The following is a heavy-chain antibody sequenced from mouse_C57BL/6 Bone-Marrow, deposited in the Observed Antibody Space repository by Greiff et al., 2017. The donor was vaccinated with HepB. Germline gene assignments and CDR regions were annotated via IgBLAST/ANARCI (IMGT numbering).Heavy chain of an antibody. CDR1: GFTFSSYG. CDR2: ISSGGSYT. D-gene: IGHD1-1*01. CDR3: ARHRPLITTFFDY. V-gene: IGHV5-6*01. Sequence: EVQLVESGGDLVKPGGSLKLSCAASGFTFSSYGMSWVRQTPDKRLEWVATISSGGSYTYYPDSVKGRFTISRDNAKNTLYLQMSSLKSEDTALYYCARHRPLITTFFDYWGQGTTLTVSS. J-gene: IGHJ2*01.